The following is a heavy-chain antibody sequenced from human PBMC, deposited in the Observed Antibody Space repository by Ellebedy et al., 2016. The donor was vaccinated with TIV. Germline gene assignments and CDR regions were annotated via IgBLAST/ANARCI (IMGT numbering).Heavy chain of an antibody. Sequence: GESLKISCAASGFTFSNYAMHWVRQAPGKGLEWVAVISYDGSNKFYADSVKGRFTISRDSSKNTLYLQMDSLRADDTAVYYCARDHYCNNRNNGPDYWGQGTLVTVSS. J-gene: IGHJ4*02. CDR3: ARDHYCNNRNNGPDY. D-gene: IGHD1-14*01. CDR1: GFTFSNYA. V-gene: IGHV3-30*04. CDR2: ISYDGSNK.